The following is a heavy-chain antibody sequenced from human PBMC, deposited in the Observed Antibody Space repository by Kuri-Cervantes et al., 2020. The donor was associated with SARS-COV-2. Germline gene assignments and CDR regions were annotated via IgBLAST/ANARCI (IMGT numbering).Heavy chain of an antibody. CDR2: IIPIFGTA. V-gene: IGHV1-69*06. D-gene: IGHD1-14*01. J-gene: IGHJ5*02. CDR3: ARVPPLRTGRGWFDP. CDR1: GGTFSSYA. Sequence: SVKVSCKASGGTFSSYAISWVRQAPGQGLEWMGGIIPIFGTANYAQKFQGRVTITADKSTSTAYMELSSVTAADTAVYYCARVPPLRTGRGWFDPWGQGTLVTVSS.